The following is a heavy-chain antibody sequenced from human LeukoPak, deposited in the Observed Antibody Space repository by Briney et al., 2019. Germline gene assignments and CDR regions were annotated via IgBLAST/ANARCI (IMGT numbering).Heavy chain of an antibody. CDR2: ISSSSPTI. D-gene: IGHD3-9*01. J-gene: IGHJ4*02. CDR3: ARVPSTGYYSDYYFDY. Sequence: GGSLRLSCAASGFIFSSYSMNWVRQAPGKGLEWVSYISSSSPTIYYADSVKGRFTISRDNAKNSLYLQMNSLRAEDTAVYYCARVPSTGYYSDYYFDYWGQGTRVTVSS. CDR1: GFIFSSYS. V-gene: IGHV3-48*01.